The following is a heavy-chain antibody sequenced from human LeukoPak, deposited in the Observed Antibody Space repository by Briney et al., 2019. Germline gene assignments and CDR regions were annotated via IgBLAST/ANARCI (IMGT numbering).Heavy chain of an antibody. D-gene: IGHD6-6*01. CDR1: GFTFSSYG. CDR3: PKDFVAESRAFDI. CDR2: ISYDGSNK. J-gene: IGHJ3*02. V-gene: IGHV3-30*18. Sequence: PGGSLRLSCADSGFTFSSYGMHWVRQAPGKGLEWVAVISYDGSNKYYADSVEGRFTISRDNSKNTLYLQMNSLRAEDTAVYYCPKDFVAESRAFDIWGQGTMVTVSS.